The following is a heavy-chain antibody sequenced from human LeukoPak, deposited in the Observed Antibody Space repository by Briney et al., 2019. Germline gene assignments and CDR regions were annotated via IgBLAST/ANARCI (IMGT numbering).Heavy chain of an antibody. CDR3: ARVTFAVRGVQPPHYYYGMDV. CDR2: IYYSGST. J-gene: IGHJ6*02. CDR1: GGSISSGDYY. Sequence: PSETLSLTCTVSGGSISSGDYYWSWIRQPPGKGLEWIGYIYYSGSTNYNPSLKSRVTISVDTSKNQFSLKLSSVTAADTAVYYCARVTFAVRGVQPPHYYYGMDVWGQGTTVTVAS. D-gene: IGHD3-10*01. V-gene: IGHV4-30-4*01.